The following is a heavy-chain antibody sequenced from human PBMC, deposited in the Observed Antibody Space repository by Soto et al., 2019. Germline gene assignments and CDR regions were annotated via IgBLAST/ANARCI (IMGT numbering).Heavy chain of an antibody. D-gene: IGHD3-22*01. CDR3: AREDSSGYKFFYY. Sequence: SETLYLTCTVYGGSISDDYWSWVRQPPGKGLEWIAYIYYSGSTSYNPSLKSRLTISVDTSKNQFSPRLTSVTAADTAVYYCAREDSSGYKFFYYRGQGTLVIVSS. V-gene: IGHV4-59*01. CDR2: IYYSGST. CDR1: GGSISDDY. J-gene: IGHJ4*02.